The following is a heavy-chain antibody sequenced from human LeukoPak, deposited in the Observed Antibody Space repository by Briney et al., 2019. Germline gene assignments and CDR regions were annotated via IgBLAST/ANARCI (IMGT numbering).Heavy chain of an antibody. CDR2: IRYDGSNK. V-gene: IGHV3-30*02. J-gene: IGHJ4*02. CDR1: GFTFSSYG. D-gene: IGHD1-26*01. CDR3: AKLGGSNFDY. Sequence: GGSLRLSCAASGFTFSSYGMHWVRQAPGKGLVWVAFIRYDGSNKYYADYVKGRFTICRDNSKNTLHLQMNSLRAGDTAVYYCAKLGGSNFDYWGQGTLVTVSS.